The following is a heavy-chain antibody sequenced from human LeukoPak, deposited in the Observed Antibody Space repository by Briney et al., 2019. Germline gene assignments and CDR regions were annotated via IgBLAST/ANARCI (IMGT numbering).Heavy chain of an antibody. J-gene: IGHJ6*03. D-gene: IGHD1-26*01. CDR3: AREVGATNYYYYMDV. Sequence: ASVKVSCKASRGTFSSYAISWVRQAPGQGLEWMGGIIPIFGTANYAQKFQGRVTITADESTSTAYMELYSLRSEDTAVYFCAREVGATNYYYYMDVWGKGTTVTVSS. CDR1: RGTFSSYA. V-gene: IGHV1-69*13. CDR2: IIPIFGTA.